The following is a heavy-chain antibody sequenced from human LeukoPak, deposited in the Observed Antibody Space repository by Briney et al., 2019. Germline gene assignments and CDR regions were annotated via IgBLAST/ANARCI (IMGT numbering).Heavy chain of an antibody. J-gene: IGHJ6*02. V-gene: IGHV3-74*03. CDR2: ITSDGSSA. D-gene: IGHD2-15*01. CDR1: GFTFSNYA. Sequence: SGGSLRLSCAASGFTFSNYAMSWVRQAPGKGLEWVSRITSDGSSAKYADSLKGRFTVSRDNAKNTLFLQLNSLRAEDTAVYYCARGFPYCSAGSCYYGLDVWGQGTTVTVSS. CDR3: ARGFPYCSAGSCYYGLDV.